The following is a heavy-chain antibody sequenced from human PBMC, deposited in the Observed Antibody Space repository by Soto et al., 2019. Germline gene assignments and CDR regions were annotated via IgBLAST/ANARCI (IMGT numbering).Heavy chain of an antibody. Sequence: QLQLQESGPGLVKPSETLSLTCTVSGGSISSSSYYWGWIRQPPGKGLEWIGSIYYSGSTYYNPCLKSRVTISVATSKNQFSLKLSSVTAADTAVYYCARMYCSGGSCYNRDAFDIWGQGTMVTVSS. CDR2: IYYSGST. J-gene: IGHJ3*02. V-gene: IGHV4-39*01. D-gene: IGHD2-15*01. CDR3: ARMYCSGGSCYNRDAFDI. CDR1: GGSISSSSYY.